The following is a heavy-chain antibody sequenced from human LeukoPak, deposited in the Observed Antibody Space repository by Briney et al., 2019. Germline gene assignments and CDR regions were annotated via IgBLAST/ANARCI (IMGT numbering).Heavy chain of an antibody. CDR3: TTMANGALGQ. V-gene: IGHV3-15*01. Sequence: PGGSLRLSCATAGFDFNNAWMSWVRQAPGKGLEWVGRIKSKNDGGATHYAAPVEGRFAISTDDSRTTLYLEMNSLEIEDTAIYYCTTMANGALGQWGQGTLVTVSS. J-gene: IGHJ4*02. D-gene: IGHD1-26*01. CDR2: IKSKNDGGAT. CDR1: GFDFNNAW.